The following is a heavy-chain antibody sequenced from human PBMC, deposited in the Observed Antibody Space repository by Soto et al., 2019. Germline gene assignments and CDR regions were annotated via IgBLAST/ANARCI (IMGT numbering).Heavy chain of an antibody. V-gene: IGHV3-15*07. D-gene: IGHD2-2*01. CDR2: IKSKNDGGTT. CDR1: GFGFTNSW. CDR3: TSAGQYCTSTTCKAY. Sequence: EVQVVESGGGLVKPGGSLRLSCAASGFGFTNSWMNWVRQAPGKGLEWVGRIKSKNDGGTTDYAAPVQGRFTISRDDSKTTIYLQMNSLKTEDTAVYYCTSAGQYCTSTTCKAYWAQGTPVTVSS. J-gene: IGHJ4*02.